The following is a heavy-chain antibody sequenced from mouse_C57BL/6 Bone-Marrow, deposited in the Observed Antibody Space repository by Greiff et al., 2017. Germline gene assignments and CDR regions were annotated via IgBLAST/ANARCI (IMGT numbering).Heavy chain of an antibody. CDR3: ARSGPLGRSFDY. Sequence: QVQLQQPGAELVKPGASVKMSCKASGYTFTSYWITWVKQRPGQGLEGIGDIYPTSGRTNYNEKFKSKAILTVDTSSNAAYMQLSSLTSEDSAVFYGARSGPLGRSFDYWGQGTTLTVSS. D-gene: IGHD4-1*01. V-gene: IGHV1-55*01. CDR2: IYPTSGRT. J-gene: IGHJ2*01. CDR1: GYTFTSYW.